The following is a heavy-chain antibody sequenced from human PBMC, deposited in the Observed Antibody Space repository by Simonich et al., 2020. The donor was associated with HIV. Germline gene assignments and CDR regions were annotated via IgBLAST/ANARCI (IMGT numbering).Heavy chain of an antibody. D-gene: IGHD3-22*01. CDR1: GYIFTGYY. CDR2: SNPNRGGT. Sequence: QVQLVQSGAEVKKPGASVKVSCKASGYIFTGYYMHGGRQAPGKGLGWMGWSNPNRGGTKSEQKVQGRVTMTRDTSISTAYMELSRLRSDDTAVFYCARDYYYDTSGYNWFDPWGQGTLVTVSS. J-gene: IGHJ5*02. CDR3: ARDYYYDTSGYNWFDP. V-gene: IGHV1-2*02.